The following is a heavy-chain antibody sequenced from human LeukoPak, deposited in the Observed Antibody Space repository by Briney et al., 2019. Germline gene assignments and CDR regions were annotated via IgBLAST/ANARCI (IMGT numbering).Heavy chain of an antibody. CDR3: ARDGYFDC. J-gene: IGHJ4*02. V-gene: IGHV1-18*01. Sequence: ASVKVSCKASGYTFTSYGISWVRQAPGQGLGWMGWISAHNGNINYAQKLQGRVTMTKDTSTNTAYMELRSLTSDDTAVYYCARDGYFDCWGQGTLVTVSS. CDR1: GYTFTSYG. CDR2: ISAHNGNI.